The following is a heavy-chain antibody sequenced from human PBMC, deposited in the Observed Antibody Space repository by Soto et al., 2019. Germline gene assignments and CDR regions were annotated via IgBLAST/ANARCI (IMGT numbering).Heavy chain of an antibody. J-gene: IGHJ6*02. D-gene: IGHD1-26*01. V-gene: IGHV3-23*01. Sequence: EVQLLESGGGLVQPGGSLRLSCAASGFTFSSYAMSWVRQAPGKGLEWVSAISGSGGSTYYADSVKGRFTISRDNSKNTLYLQMNSLRAEDTAVYYCAKDLSYSGSYDYYYYGMDVWGQGTTVTVSS. CDR2: ISGSGGST. CDR3: AKDLSYSGSYDYYYYGMDV. CDR1: GFTFSSYA.